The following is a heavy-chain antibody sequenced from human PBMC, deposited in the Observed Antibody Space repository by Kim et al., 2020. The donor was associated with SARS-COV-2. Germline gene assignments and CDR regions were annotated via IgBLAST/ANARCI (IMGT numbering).Heavy chain of an antibody. V-gene: IGHV4-59*09. J-gene: IGHJ6*02. CDR2: SGGT. CDR3: ARGRVPDV. Sequence: SGGTDYNPALRSRLLISLDSSNNGFSLKLNSVTAADTATYYCARGRVPDVWGQGTTVTVSS.